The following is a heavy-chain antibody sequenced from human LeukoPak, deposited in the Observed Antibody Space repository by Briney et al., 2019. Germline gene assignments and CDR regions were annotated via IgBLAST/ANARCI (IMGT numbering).Heavy chain of an antibody. V-gene: IGHV3-7*01. CDR1: GFTFNDYW. CDR3: VRDNPRCCGVIPANIDDF. J-gene: IGHJ4*02. D-gene: IGHD2-21*01. CDR2: IKEDGSDK. Sequence: GGSLRLSCAVSGFTFNDYWMTWVRQAPGRGLEWVANIKEDGSDKQYVDSVQGRFTISRDNAENSLYLQMNSLRAEDTALYYCVRDNPRCCGVIPANIDDFWGQGTLVTVSS.